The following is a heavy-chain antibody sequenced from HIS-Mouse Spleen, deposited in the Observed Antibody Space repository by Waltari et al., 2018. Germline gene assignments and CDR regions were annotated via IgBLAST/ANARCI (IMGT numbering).Heavy chain of an antibody. V-gene: IGHV4-38-2*02. Sequence: QVQLQESGPGLVKPSETLSLTCTVSGYSISSGYYWGWLRQPPGKGLEWIGSIYHSGRTYYNPSLKSRVTISVDTSKNQFSLKLSSVTAADTAVYYCARDPSYSSGWYRSDYWGQGTLVTVSS. J-gene: IGHJ4*02. CDR2: IYHSGRT. CDR1: GYSISSGYY. CDR3: ARDPSYSSGWYRSDY. D-gene: IGHD6-19*01.